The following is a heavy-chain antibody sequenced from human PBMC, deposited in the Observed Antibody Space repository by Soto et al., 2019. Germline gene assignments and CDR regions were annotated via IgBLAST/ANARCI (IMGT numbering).Heavy chain of an antibody. D-gene: IGHD3-3*01. CDR3: ARGPHYDFWSGYYTGWYYGMDV. Sequence: ASVKVSCKASGYTFTSYAMHWVRQAPGQRLEWMGWINAGNGNTKYSQKFQGRVTITRDTSASTAYMELSSLRSEDTAVYYYARGPHYDFWSGYYTGWYYGMDVWGQGTTVTVSS. V-gene: IGHV1-3*01. CDR2: INAGNGNT. CDR1: GYTFTSYA. J-gene: IGHJ6*02.